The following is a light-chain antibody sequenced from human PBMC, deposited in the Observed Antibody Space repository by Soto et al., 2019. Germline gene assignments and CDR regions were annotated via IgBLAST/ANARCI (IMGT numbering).Light chain of an antibody. CDR1: QGISIY. CDR3: QHYNSFPIT. V-gene: IGKV1-8*01. J-gene: IGKJ5*01. Sequence: AIRMTHSPSSLSASAGDGAAITWRASQGISIYLAWYQQKPGKAPKLLIYAASTLQTGVPSRFSGSGSGTDFTLTISCLQSEDFATYYCQHYNSFPITFGQGTRLEIK. CDR2: AAS.